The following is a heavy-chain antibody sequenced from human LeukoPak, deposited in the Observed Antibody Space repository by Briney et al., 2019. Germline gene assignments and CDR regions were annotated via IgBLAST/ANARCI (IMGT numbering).Heavy chain of an antibody. CDR1: GYTYTKFW. D-gene: IGHD2-2*02. J-gene: IGHJ4*02. CDR2: IYPVDSET. V-gene: IGHV5-51*01. CDR3: ARQGCTTTSCHTIGY. Sequence: GESLKISCKGSGYTYTKFWIAWVRQMPGKGLALMGIIYPVDSETRYSPSFQGQVTISVDKSISTAYLQWSSLKASDTAMYYCARQGCTTTSCHTIGYWGQGTLVTVSS.